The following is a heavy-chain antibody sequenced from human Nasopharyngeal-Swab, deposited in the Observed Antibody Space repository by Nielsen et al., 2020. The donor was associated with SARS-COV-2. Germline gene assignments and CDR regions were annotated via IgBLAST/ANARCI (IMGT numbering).Heavy chain of an antibody. CDR2: INHSGGT. D-gene: IGHD1-14*01. CDR1: GGSFSGYY. CDR3: AREPERVVLVRGGPACYMDV. J-gene: IGHJ6*03. Sequence: GSLRLSCAVYGGSFSGYYWSWIRQPPGKGLEWIGEINHSGGTNYNPSLKSRVTISVDTSKNQFSLKLSSVTAADTAVYYCAREPERVVLVRGGPACYMDVWGKGTTVTVSS. V-gene: IGHV4-34*01.